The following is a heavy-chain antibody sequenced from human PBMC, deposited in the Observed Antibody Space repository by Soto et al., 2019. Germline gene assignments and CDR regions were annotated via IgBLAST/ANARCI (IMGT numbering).Heavy chain of an antibody. CDR1: GFSLSTSGVG. D-gene: IGHD6-13*01. V-gene: IGHV2-5*02. CDR3: AHRLAGWQQLVRDNWFDP. Sequence: QITLKESGPTLVKPTQTLTLTCTFSGFSLSTSGVGVGWIRQPPGKALEWLALIYWDDDKRYSPSLKSRLTIPKDTSKNQVVLTMTNMDPVDAAPYYCAHRLAGWQQLVRDNWFDPWGQGTLVTVSS. CDR2: IYWDDDK. J-gene: IGHJ5*02.